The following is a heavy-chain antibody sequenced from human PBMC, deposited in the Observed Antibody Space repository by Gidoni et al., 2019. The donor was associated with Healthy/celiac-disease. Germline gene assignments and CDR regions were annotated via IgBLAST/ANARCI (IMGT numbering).Heavy chain of an antibody. CDR3: ATRFGYSYGYNY. CDR1: GGSISSSSYY. CDR2: IYYSGST. J-gene: IGHJ4*02. Sequence: QLQLQESGPGLVKPSETLSLTCTVSGGSISSSSYYWGWIRQPPGKGLEWIGSIYYSGSTYYNPSLKSRVTISVDTSKNQFSLKLSSVTAADTAVYYCATRFGYSYGYNYWGQGTLVTVSS. D-gene: IGHD5-18*01. V-gene: IGHV4-39*01.